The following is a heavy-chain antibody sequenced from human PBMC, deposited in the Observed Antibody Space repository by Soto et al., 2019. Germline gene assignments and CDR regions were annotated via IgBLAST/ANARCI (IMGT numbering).Heavy chain of an antibody. CDR2: ISGSGGST. Sequence: GGSLRLSCAASGFTFSSYAMSWVRQAPGKGLEWVSAISGSGGSTYYADSVKGRFTISRDNSKNTLYLQMNSLRAEDTAVYYCAKRPRVMGSSWYFEYWGQGTLVTVSS. D-gene: IGHD6-13*01. CDR1: GFTFSSYA. CDR3: AKRPRVMGSSWYFEY. J-gene: IGHJ4*02. V-gene: IGHV3-23*01.